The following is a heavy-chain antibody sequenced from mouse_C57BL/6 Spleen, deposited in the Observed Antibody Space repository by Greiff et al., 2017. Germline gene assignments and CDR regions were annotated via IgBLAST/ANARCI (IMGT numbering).Heavy chain of an antibody. Sequence: VQLQQSGPELVKPGASVKIPCKASGYTFTDYNMDWVKQSHGKSLEWIGDINPNNGGTIYNQKFKGKATLTVDKSSSTAYMELRSLTSEDTSVYYCARSGEEYYYAMDYWGQGTSVTVSS. D-gene: IGHD3-1*01. CDR3: ARSGEEYYYAMDY. CDR2: INPNNGGT. J-gene: IGHJ4*01. CDR1: GYTFTDYN. V-gene: IGHV1-18*01.